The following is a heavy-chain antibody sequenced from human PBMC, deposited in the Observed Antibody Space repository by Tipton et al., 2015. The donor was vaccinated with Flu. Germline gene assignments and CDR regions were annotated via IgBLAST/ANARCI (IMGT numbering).Heavy chain of an antibody. J-gene: IGHJ4*02. CDR3: ARGYLLDY. CDR1: GGSISSSSHY. Sequence: TLSLTCTVSGGSISSSSHYWGWIRQPPGKGLEWIGSIYYSGSTYYNPSLKSRVTISVDTSKNQFSLKLSSVTAADTAVYYCARGYLLDYWGQGTLVTVSS. D-gene: IGHD2-2*02. CDR2: IYYSGST. V-gene: IGHV4-39*07.